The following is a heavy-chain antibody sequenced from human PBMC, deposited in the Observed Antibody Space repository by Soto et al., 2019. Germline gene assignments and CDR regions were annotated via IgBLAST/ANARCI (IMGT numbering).Heavy chain of an antibody. CDR2: IIPILGIA. D-gene: IGHD2-15*01. V-gene: IGHV1-69*02. CDR3: AGRHGIPYYFDY. J-gene: IGHJ4*02. Sequence: QVQLVQSGAEVKKPGSSVKVSCKASGGTFSSYTISWVRQAPGQGLEWMGRIIPILGIANYAQKFQGRVTITADKPTSTAYRELSSLRSEDTAVYYCAGRHGIPYYFDYWGQGTLVTVSS. CDR1: GGTFSSYT.